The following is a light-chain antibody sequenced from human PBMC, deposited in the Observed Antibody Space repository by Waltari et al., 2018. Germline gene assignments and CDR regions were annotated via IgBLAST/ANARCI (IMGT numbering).Light chain of an antibody. J-gene: IGLJ3*02. V-gene: IGLV3-21*04. CDR3: QVWDRGAHWV. Sequence: SYVLTQPPSVSVAPGKTARITCGGNDIGRKNVHWYQQRTGLAPLLSIYYDSDRPSGIPERLSCSKSGNTATLTISRVEVGDEADYYCQVWDRGAHWVFGGGTKLTVL. CDR2: YDS. CDR1: DIGRKN.